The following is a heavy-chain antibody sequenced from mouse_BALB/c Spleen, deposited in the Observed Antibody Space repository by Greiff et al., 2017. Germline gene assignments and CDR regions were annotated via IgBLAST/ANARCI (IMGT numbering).Heavy chain of an antibody. J-gene: IGHJ1*01. CDR1: GYAFTNYL. CDR2: INPGSGGT. D-gene: IGHD2-2*01. CDR3: ARGGWGYDEYFDV. V-gene: IGHV1-54*01. Sequence: QVQLQQSGAELVRPGTSVKVSCKASGYAFTNYLIEWVKQRPGQGLEWIGVINPGSGGTNYNEKFKGKATLTADKSSSTAYMQPSSLTSDDSAVYFCARGGWGYDEYFDVWGAGTTVTVSS.